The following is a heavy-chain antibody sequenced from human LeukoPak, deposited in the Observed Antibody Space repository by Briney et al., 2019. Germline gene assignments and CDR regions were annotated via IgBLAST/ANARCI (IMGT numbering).Heavy chain of an antibody. V-gene: IGHV1-2*02. J-gene: IGHJ5*02. CDR3: ARAMVRGVIITFRENWFDP. D-gene: IGHD3-10*01. Sequence: ASVKVSCKASGYTFTGYYMHWVRQAHGQGLEWMGWINPNSGGTNYAQKFQGRVTMTRDTSISTAYMELSRLRSDDTAVYYCARAMVRGVIITFRENWFDPWGQGTLVTVSS. CDR2: INPNSGGT. CDR1: GYTFTGYY.